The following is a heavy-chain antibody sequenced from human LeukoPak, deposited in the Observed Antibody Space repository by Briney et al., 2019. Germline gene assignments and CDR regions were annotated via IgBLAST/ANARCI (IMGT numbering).Heavy chain of an antibody. CDR1: GFTLRSYV. Sequence: PGGSLRLSCVASGFTLRSYVMNWVRQTPGKGLEWVSSISGSGDSKFYADSVKGRFSISRDNSKNTLYLQVNGLRTEDTAVYYCAKDRLLNCRGDCYIFDYWGQGTMVTVSS. D-gene: IGHD2-21*02. CDR2: ISGSGDSK. J-gene: IGHJ4*02. V-gene: IGHV3-23*01. CDR3: AKDRLLNCRGDCYIFDY.